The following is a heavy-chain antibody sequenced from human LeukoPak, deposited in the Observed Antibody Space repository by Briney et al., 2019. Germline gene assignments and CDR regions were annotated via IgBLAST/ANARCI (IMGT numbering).Heavy chain of an antibody. CDR2: INTSGSS. J-gene: IGHJ5*02. CDR3: ARRGVRYFDWLLAPNWFDP. CDR1: GGSISSYY. V-gene: IGHV4-4*07. Sequence: PSETLSLTCTVSGGSISSYYWSWIRQPAGKGLEWIGRINTSGSSNYNPSLRSRVTMSVDTSKNQFSLKLSSVTAADTAVYYCARRGVRYFDWLLAPNWFDPWGQGTLVTVSS. D-gene: IGHD3-9*01.